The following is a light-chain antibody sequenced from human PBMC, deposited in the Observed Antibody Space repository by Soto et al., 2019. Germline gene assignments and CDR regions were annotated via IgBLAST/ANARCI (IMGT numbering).Light chain of an antibody. CDR3: QQYNDWPPWT. V-gene: IGKV3-15*01. Sequence: IVMTQSPATLSVSPWERATLSCRASQSVSSSYLAWYQQKPGQAPRLLIYGASTRASGIPARFSGSGSETDFTLTISSLQSEDLAIYHCQQYNDWPPWTFGQGTKVDIK. CDR2: GAS. CDR1: QSVSSSY. J-gene: IGKJ1*01.